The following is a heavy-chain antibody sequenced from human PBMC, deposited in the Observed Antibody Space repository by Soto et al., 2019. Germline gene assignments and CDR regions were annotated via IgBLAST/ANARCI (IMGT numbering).Heavy chain of an antibody. Sequence: QLQLQESGPGLVKPSETLSLTCTVSSAPVSSTTYTWGWIRQPPGKGLEWVASVYYGGRSYYNPSLNRGVTFSVDTSKNQFSLKMTSVSAADTAVYYCARLNGYCSRCSCHGHYAMYVLCEGSTGSVSS. CDR2: VYYGGRS. J-gene: IGHJ6*04. CDR1: SAPVSSTTYT. D-gene: IGHD2-2*01. V-gene: IGHV4-39*01. CDR3: ARLNGYCSRCSCHGHYAMYV.